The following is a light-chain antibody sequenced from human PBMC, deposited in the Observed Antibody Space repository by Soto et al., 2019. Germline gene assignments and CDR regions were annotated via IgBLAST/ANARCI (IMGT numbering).Light chain of an antibody. CDR1: SFNIRTGYD. CDR2: GNS. Sequence: SLPTHPPSMSVAPQHKVTNSCTGSSFNIRTGYDVHWYQQLPGTAPKLLIYGNSNRPSGVPDRFSGSKSGTSASLAITGLQAEDEADYYCQSYDSSPSAYVFGTGTKVTVL. J-gene: IGLJ1*01. V-gene: IGLV1-40*01. CDR3: QSYDSSPSAYV.